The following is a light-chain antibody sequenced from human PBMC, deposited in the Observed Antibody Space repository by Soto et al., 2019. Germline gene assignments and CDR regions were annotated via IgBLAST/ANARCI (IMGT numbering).Light chain of an antibody. Sequence: EIVMTQSPATLSVSPGERATLSCRASQSVSSNLAWYQQKPGQAPRLLIYGASTRATGIPARFSGSGSGTEXXXTIXXXQSXXXXXXXXXXXXNWPTFGPGTKVDIK. CDR1: QSVSSN. J-gene: IGKJ3*01. CDR3: XXXXNWPT. V-gene: IGKV3-15*01. CDR2: GAS.